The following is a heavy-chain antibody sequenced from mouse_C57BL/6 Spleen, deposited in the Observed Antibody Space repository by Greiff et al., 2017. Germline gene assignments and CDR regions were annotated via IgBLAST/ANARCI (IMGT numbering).Heavy chain of an antibody. V-gene: IGHV14-3*01. CDR1: GFNIKNTY. CDR2: IDPANGIT. CDR3: ARSGGSSLLYAMDY. Sequence: KQSVAELVRPGASVKLSCTASGFNIKNTYMHWVQQRPEQGLEWIGRIDPANGITKYAPTFQGKATITADTSSNTAYRQHSSLTSEDTATYYCARSGGSSLLYAMDYWGQGTSGTVSS. J-gene: IGHJ4*01.